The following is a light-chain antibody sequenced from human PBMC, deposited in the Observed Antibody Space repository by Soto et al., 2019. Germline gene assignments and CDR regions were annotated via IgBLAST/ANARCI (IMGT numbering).Light chain of an antibody. CDR2: ENN. V-gene: IGLV6-57*01. CDR1: GGTIDSHF. CDR3: QSYESNQLWV. J-gene: IGLJ3*02. Sequence: NFMLTQPHSVSESPGKTVTISCTRTGGTIDSHFVQWYQQRPGSSPNTVIYENNQRPSWVPDRFSGSIDSSSNSASLTISGLKTEDEADYFGQSYESNQLWVFGRGMKLTV.